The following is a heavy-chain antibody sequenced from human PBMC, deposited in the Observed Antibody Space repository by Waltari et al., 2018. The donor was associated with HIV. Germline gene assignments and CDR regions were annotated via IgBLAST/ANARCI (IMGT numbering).Heavy chain of an antibody. CDR2: ISGYNGNT. CDR3: ARGVSIVRGVMIRGHMDV. J-gene: IGHJ6*02. Sequence: VQLVQSGAEMRKPGASVKVSCRASGNTFSAYTIRWARQAPGQGLEWMGWISGYNGNTNYAQKFQGRVNMTTDTSTSTAHMELRSLRSDDTAVYYCARGVSIVRGVMIRGHMDVWGQGTTVTVSS. V-gene: IGHV1-18*01. D-gene: IGHD3-10*01. CDR1: GNTFSAYT.